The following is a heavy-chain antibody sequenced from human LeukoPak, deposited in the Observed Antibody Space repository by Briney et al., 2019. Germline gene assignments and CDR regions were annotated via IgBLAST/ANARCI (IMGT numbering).Heavy chain of an antibody. CDR1: GFTFSSYA. J-gene: IGHJ4*02. CDR2: ISGSGGST. V-gene: IGHV3-23*01. CDR3: AKASSNYFYYFEY. Sequence: GGSLRLSCAASGFTFSSYAMSWVRQAPGKGLEWVSVISGSGGSTYYADSVKGRFTISRDNSKNTLYLQTNTLRDEDTAVYYCAKASSNYFYYFEYWGQGTLVTVSS. D-gene: IGHD2/OR15-2a*01.